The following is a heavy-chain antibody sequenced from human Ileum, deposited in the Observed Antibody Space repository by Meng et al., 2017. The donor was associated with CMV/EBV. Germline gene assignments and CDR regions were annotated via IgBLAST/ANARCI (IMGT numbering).Heavy chain of an antibody. Sequence: SVKVSCKASGGTFSSYAISWMRQAPGQGLEWMGGIIPIFGTANYAQKFQGRVTITTDESTSTAYMELSSLRSEDTAVYYCATAPLNFRIAARPGYWYFDLWGRGTLVTVSS. J-gene: IGHJ2*01. V-gene: IGHV1-69*05. D-gene: IGHD6-6*01. CDR1: GGTFSSYA. CDR2: IIPIFGTA. CDR3: ATAPLNFRIAARPGYWYFDL.